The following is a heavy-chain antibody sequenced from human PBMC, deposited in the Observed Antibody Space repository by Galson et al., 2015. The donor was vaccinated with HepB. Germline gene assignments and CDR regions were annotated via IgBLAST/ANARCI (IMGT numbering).Heavy chain of an antibody. CDR2: IRSKAYGGTT. D-gene: IGHD6-19*01. Sequence: SLRLSCAASGFTFGDYAMSWVRQAPGKGLEWVGFIRSKAYGGTTEYAASVKGRFTISRDDSKSIAYLQMNSLKTEDTAVCYCTRGAGRIAVAVQFDYWGQGTLVTVSS. V-gene: IGHV3-49*04. CDR3: TRGAGRIAVAVQFDY. CDR1: GFTFGDYA. J-gene: IGHJ4*02.